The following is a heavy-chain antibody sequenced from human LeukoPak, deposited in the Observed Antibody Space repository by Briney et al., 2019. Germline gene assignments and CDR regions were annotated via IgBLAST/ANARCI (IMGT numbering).Heavy chain of an antibody. CDR3: ARTSGRDGYKYAWGGSDFDY. D-gene: IGHD5-24*01. CDR1: GGTFSSYA. V-gene: IGHV1-69*13. J-gene: IGHJ4*02. Sequence: ASVKVSCKASGGTFSSYAISWVRQAPGQGVEWMGGIIPIFGTANYAQKFQGRVTITADESTSTAYMELSSLRSEDTAVYYCARTSGRDGYKYAWGGSDFDYWGQGTLVTVSS. CDR2: IIPIFGTA.